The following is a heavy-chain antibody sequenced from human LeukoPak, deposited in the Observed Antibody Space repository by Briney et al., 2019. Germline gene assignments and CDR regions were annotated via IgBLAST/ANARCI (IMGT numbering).Heavy chain of an antibody. V-gene: IGHV3-9*01. CDR3: AKDTGSPADAITMEDNAFDI. CDR2: ISWSSGII. D-gene: IGHD3-3*01. Sequence: GGSLRLSCAASGFIFDDHGMHWVRQAPGKGLEWVSGISWSSGIIGYADSVKGRFAISRDNAKNSLDLQMESLRAEDTAVYYCAKDTGSPADAITMEDNAFDIWGQGTMVTVSS. CDR1: GFIFDDHG. J-gene: IGHJ3*02.